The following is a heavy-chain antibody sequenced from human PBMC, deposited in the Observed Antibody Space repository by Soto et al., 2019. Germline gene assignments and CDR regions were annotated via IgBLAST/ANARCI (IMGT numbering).Heavy chain of an antibody. CDR1: GFSFSNYV. D-gene: IGHD3-10*01. CDR3: VKALLSSADY. J-gene: IGHJ4*02. V-gene: IGHV3-23*01. CDR2: ISTSGDET. Sequence: QLLESGGDLVQPGGSLRLSCAASGFSFSNYVMIWVRQAPGKGLEWVSAISTSGDETYYADSVRGRFPISRDNPKHTVYLQMSGLRAEDTAVYYCVKALLSSADYWGQGTVVTVSS.